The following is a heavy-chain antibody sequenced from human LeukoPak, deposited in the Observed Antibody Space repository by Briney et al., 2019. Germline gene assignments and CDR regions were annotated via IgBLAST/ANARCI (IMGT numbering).Heavy chain of an antibody. CDR3: ARDLVVRYRSGWYGSGAFDI. D-gene: IGHD6-19*01. Sequence: GGSLRLSCAASGFTFSTYSINWVRQAPGKGLEWVSSISSSSSHIYYAGSVKGRFTISRDNAKKSLYLQMNSLRAEDTAIYYCARDLVVRYRSGWYGSGAFDIWGERTMVTVSS. CDR2: ISSSSSHI. V-gene: IGHV3-21*01. CDR1: GFTFSTYS. J-gene: IGHJ3*02.